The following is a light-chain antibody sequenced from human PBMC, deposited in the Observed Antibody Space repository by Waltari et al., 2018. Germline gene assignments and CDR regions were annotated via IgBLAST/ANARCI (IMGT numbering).Light chain of an antibody. V-gene: IGKV3-11*01. J-gene: IGKJ4*01. CDR2: DAS. CDR1: QSVSSY. CDR3: QQRSNWPPLT. Sequence: EIVLTRSPATLSLSPGERATLSCRASQSVSSYLAWYQQKPGQAPRLLIYDASNRASGIPARFSGSGFGTDFTLTISSLEPEDSAVYYCQQRSNWPPLTFGGGTKVEIK.